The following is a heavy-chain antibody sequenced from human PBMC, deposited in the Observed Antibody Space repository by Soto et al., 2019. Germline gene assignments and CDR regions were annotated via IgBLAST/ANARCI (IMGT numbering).Heavy chain of an antibody. J-gene: IGHJ6*03. Sequence: ASVKVSCKASGYTFTSYYMHWVRQAPGQGLEWMGIINPSGGSTSYAQKFQGRVTMTRDTSTSTVYMELSSLRSEDTAVYYCASPSGVPAASYYYYYMDVWGKGTTVTVSS. V-gene: IGHV1-46*03. CDR3: ASPSGVPAASYYYYYMDV. CDR2: INPSGGST. CDR1: GYTFTSYY. D-gene: IGHD2-2*01.